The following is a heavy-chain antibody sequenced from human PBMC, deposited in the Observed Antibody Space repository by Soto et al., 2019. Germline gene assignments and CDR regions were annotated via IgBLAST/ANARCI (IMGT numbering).Heavy chain of an antibody. V-gene: IGHV3-48*04. Sequence: GESLKISCAASGFTFSSYSMNWVRQAPGKGLEWVSYISSSSTIYYADSVKGRFTISRDNAKNSLYLQMNSLSAEDTAVYYCASAQSAAADHDAFDIWGQGTMVTVSS. J-gene: IGHJ3*02. D-gene: IGHD6-13*01. CDR2: ISSSSTI. CDR3: ASAQSAAADHDAFDI. CDR1: GFTFSSYS.